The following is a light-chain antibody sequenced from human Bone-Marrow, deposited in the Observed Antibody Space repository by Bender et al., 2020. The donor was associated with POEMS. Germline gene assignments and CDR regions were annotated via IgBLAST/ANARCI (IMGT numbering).Light chain of an antibody. CDR2: KDN. Sequence: SDELTQPPSVSVSPGQTARITCSGDALPKQYAYWYQQKSGQAPVMVIYKDNERPSGIPERFSGSSSGTTVTLTISGVQAEDEADYYCLSPDSSATYRVFGGGTKLTVL. CDR1: ALPKQY. CDR3: LSPDSSATYRV. V-gene: IGLV3-25*03. J-gene: IGLJ3*02.